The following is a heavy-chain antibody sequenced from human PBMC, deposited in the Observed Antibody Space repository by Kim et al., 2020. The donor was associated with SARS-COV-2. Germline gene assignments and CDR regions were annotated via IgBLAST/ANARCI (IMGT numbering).Heavy chain of an antibody. J-gene: IGHJ4*02. Sequence: YADSVQGRFTISRANSKNTLYLQMHSLRADDTAVYYCAKDGGYSGYDHLDFWGQGTLVTVAS. D-gene: IGHD5-12*01. V-gene: IGHV3-23*01. CDR3: AKDGGYSGYDHLDF.